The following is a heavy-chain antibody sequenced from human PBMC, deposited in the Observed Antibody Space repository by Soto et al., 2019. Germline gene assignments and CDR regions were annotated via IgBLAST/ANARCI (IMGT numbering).Heavy chain of an antibody. Sequence: ASVKVSCKASGYTFTSYAMHWVRQAPGQRLEWMGWINAGNGNTKYSQKFQGRVTITRDTSASTAYMEPSSLRSEDTAVYYCAREIYFDWPTFDYWGQGTLVTVSS. CDR2: INAGNGNT. CDR1: GYTFTSYA. V-gene: IGHV1-3*01. J-gene: IGHJ4*02. CDR3: AREIYFDWPTFDY. D-gene: IGHD3-9*01.